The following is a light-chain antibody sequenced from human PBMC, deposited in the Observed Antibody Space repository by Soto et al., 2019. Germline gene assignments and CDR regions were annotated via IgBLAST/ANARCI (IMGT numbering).Light chain of an antibody. CDR2: DVT. CDR3: SSYTSSSTVV. V-gene: IGLV2-14*01. CDR1: SSDVGGYNY. Sequence: QSALTQPASVSGSPGQSITISCTGTSSDVGGYNYVSWYQQHPGKAPKLMIYDVTGRPSGLSNRFSGSKSGNTASLSISGLQAEDEADYYCSSYTSSSTVVFGGGTKLTVL. J-gene: IGLJ2*01.